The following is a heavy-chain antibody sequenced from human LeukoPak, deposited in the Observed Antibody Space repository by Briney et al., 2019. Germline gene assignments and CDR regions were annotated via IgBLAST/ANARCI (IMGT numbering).Heavy chain of an antibody. CDR2: IRSGGSPI. Sequence: GGSLRLSCAASGFTFSSYSMNWVRQAPGKGLEWVSYIRSGGSPIYYADSVKGRFTISRDNAKNSLYLQMNSLRDQDTAVYYCTRDPEALDYWGQGTLVTVSS. CDR3: TRDPEALDY. J-gene: IGHJ4*02. CDR1: GFTFSSYS. V-gene: IGHV3-48*02.